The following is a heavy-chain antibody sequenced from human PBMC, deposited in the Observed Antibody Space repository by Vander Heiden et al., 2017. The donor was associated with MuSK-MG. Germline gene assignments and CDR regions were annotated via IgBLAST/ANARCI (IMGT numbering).Heavy chain of an antibody. Sequence: QLQLQESGPGLVKPSEPLSLTCTVSGGSISSSSYYWGWIRQPPGKGREWIGSIYYSGSTYYNPSLKSRVTISGDTSKNQCARKLSSVTAADTAVYYCARDRAVAGMGDYWGQGTLGTVSS. J-gene: IGHJ4*02. D-gene: IGHD6-19*01. CDR2: IYYSGST. CDR3: ARDRAVAGMGDY. V-gene: IGHV4-39*07. CDR1: GGSISSSSYY.